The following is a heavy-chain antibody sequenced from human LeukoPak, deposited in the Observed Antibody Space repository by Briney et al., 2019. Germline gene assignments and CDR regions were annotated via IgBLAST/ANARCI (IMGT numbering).Heavy chain of an antibody. Sequence: GASAKLSCKTSGYTFTGYYMHWVRQAPGQGLEWMGRINPKSGGTNYAQKFQGRVTMTRDTSISTAYMELHRLRSDDTAVYYCASLFGGNYLYCFDYWGQGTLVTVSS. CDR1: GYTFTGYY. CDR2: INPKSGGT. V-gene: IGHV1-2*02. D-gene: IGHD4/OR15-4a*01. CDR3: ASLFGGNYLYCFDY. J-gene: IGHJ4*02.